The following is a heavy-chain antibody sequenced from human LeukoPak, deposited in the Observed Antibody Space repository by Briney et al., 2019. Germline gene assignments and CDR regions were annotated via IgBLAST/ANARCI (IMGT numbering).Heavy chain of an antibody. V-gene: IGHV4-59*02. CDR3: ARAQPTTGTPYYYYYGMDV. CDR2: IHYGGST. Sequence: PSETLSLTCTVSGASVSSYCWGWVRQPPGKGLEWVGYIHYGGSTNYNPSLMKRVTISVGTCTNQSSRRLRSLPAAGTAMYYCARAQPTTGTPYYYYYGMDVWGQGTTVTVSS. J-gene: IGHJ6*02. CDR1: GASVSSYC. D-gene: IGHD1-1*01.